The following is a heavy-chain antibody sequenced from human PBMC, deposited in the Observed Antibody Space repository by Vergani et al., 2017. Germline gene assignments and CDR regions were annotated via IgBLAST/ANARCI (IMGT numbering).Heavy chain of an antibody. CDR3: ARGYCSSTSCSSEGKYYYYGMDV. V-gene: IGHV4-59*11. D-gene: IGHD2-2*01. J-gene: IGHJ6*02. Sequence: QVQLQESGPGLVKPSETLSLTCTVSGGSISSHYWSWIRQPPGKGLELIGYIYYSGSTNYNPSLKSRVTIAVDTSKNQFSLKLSSVTAADTAVYYCARGYCSSTSCSSEGKYYYYGMDVWGQGTTVTVSS. CDR2: IYYSGST. CDR1: GGSISSHY.